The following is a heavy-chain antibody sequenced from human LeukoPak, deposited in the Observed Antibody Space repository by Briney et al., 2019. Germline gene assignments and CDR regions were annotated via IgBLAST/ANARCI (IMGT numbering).Heavy chain of an antibody. CDR2: IIPIVATA. CDR3: AKPTNSDFWSGYADAFDI. V-gene: IGHV1-69*05. CDR1: GGTFSSYA. J-gene: IGHJ3*02. D-gene: IGHD3-3*01. Sequence: SQKVSCKASGGTFSSYAISWVRQAPGQGLEWMGRIIPIVATANYAQKFQGRVTITTDESPSTAYMELSSLRSEDTAVYYCAKPTNSDFWSGYADAFDIWGQGTMVTVSS.